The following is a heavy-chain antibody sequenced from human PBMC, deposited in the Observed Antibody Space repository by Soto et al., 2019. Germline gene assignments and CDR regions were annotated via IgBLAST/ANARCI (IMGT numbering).Heavy chain of an antibody. CDR1: GSIYTNYA. CDR3: ATAGDVLQRSPSGMDV. J-gene: IGHJ6*02. Sequence: QVQLVQSGTEVKKPGASVSISCKASGSIYTNYAIHWVRQAPGQRLEWLGWINSGNDNTKYSKNFQARVTIARDTSTTTTYMDLGSLRTEDTAVSFCATAGDVLQRSPSGMDVWGQGTTVTVSS. CDR2: INSGNDNT. V-gene: IGHV1-3*01. D-gene: IGHD3-10*02.